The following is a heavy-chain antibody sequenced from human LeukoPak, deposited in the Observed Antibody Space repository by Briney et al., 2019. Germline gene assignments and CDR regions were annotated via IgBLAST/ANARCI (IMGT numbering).Heavy chain of an antibody. CDR1: GGSFSGYY. D-gene: IGHD7-27*01. J-gene: IGHJ4*02. Sequence: ASETLSLTCAVYGGSFSGYYWSWIRQPPGKGLEWIGEINHSGSTNYNPSLKSRVTISVDTSKNQFSLKLSSVTAAYTAVYYCARGRNWGIDYWGQGTLVTVSS. CDR3: ARGRNWGIDY. CDR2: INHSGST. V-gene: IGHV4-34*01.